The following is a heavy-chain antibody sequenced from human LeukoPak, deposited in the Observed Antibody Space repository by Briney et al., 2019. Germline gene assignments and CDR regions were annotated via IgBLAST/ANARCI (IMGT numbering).Heavy chain of an antibody. Sequence: GGSLRLSCAASGFTVSSNYMSWVRQAPGKGLEWVSVIYSGGSTYYADSVKGRFTISRDNSKNTLYLQMNSLRAEDTAVYYCARGPTFLDDYNADYWGQGTLVTASS. CDR1: GFTVSSNY. J-gene: IGHJ4*02. CDR2: IYSGGST. V-gene: IGHV3-53*01. D-gene: IGHD5-24*01. CDR3: ARGPTFLDDYNADY.